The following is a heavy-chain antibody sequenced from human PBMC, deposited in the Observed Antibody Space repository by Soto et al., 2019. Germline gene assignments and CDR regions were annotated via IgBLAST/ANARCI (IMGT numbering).Heavy chain of an antibody. CDR1: GSGFISSG. D-gene: IGHD2-15*01. V-gene: IGHV1-58*02. CDR3: SADRPDIGVGWWV. Sequence: SVKVSCKASGSGFISSGIQWVRQAHGQRLEWIGWIVVASGQTNYAQNFRGRVAITRDTSTATAYIELTGLTSEDTAVYFCSADRPDIGVGWWVWGQGTAVTVSS. CDR2: IVVASGQT. J-gene: IGHJ6*02.